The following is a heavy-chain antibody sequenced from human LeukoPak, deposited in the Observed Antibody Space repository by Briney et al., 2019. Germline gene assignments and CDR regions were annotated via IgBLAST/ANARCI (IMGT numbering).Heavy chain of an antibody. CDR1: GGSINTYC. J-gene: IGHJ4*02. CDR2: ISTGGSI. D-gene: IGHD4-17*01. CDR3: ARDQGDYGDHRYFDY. V-gene: IGHV4-4*07. Sequence: KPSETLSLTCTVSGGSINTYCWSWIRQPAGKGLEWIGRISTGGSINFNPSLESRVTMSVDTSKKQFSLRLSSVTAADTAVYYCARDQGDYGDHRYFDYWGQGTLVTVSS.